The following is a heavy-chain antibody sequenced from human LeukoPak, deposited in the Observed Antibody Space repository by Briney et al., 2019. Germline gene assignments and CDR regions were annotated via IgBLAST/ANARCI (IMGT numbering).Heavy chain of an antibody. D-gene: IGHD6-13*01. CDR3: ARGAVAGRFSLRPTGAYYMDV. V-gene: IGHV1-18*01. J-gene: IGHJ6*03. CDR1: GYTFTSYG. CDR2: ISAYNGNT. Sequence: ASVKVSCKGSGYTFTSYGISWVRQAPGQGVEWMGWISAYNGNTNYAQKLQGRVTMTTDTSTSTAYMELRSLRSDDTAVYYCARGAVAGRFSLRPTGAYYMDVWGKGTTVTVSS.